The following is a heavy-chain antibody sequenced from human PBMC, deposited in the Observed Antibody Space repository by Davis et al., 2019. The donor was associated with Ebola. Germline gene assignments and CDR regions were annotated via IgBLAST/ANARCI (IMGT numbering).Heavy chain of an antibody. CDR1: GGSFSGYY. CDR2: INHSGST. J-gene: IGHJ6*02. CDR3: ARAAYSYGMDV. V-gene: IGHV4-34*01. D-gene: IGHD2-21*01. Sequence: SETLSLTCAVYGGSFSGYYWSWIRQPPGKGLEWIGEINHSGSTNYNPSLKSRVTISVDTSKNQFSLKLSPVTAADTAVYYCARAAYSYGMDVWGQGTTVTVSS.